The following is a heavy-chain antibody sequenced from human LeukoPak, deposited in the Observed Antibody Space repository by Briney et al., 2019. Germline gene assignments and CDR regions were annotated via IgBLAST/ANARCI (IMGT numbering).Heavy chain of an antibody. CDR3: ARDSGSRYDSSGRGAFDY. D-gene: IGHD3-22*01. V-gene: IGHV1-69*13. Sequence: SVKVSCKASGGTFSSYATSWVRQAPGQGLEWMGGIIPIFGTANYAQKFQGRVTITADESTSTAYMELSSLRSEDTAVYYCARDSGSRYDSSGRGAFDYWGQGTLVTVSS. CDR1: GGTFSSYA. J-gene: IGHJ4*02. CDR2: IIPIFGTA.